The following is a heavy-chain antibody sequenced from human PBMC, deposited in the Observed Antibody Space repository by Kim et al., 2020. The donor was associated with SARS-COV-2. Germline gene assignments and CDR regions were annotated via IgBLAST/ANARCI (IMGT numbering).Heavy chain of an antibody. D-gene: IGHD2-15*01. CDR2: IRTNTYGGTT. J-gene: IGHJ6*03. Sequence: GGSLRLSCTASGFTFGDYYMTWVRLAPGKGLEWVGVIRTNTYGGTTEYAPSVNGRFIVSRDDSNSIAYLQLNSLKSEDTAVYYCARCRRGAEYMDVWG. CDR1: GFTFGDYY. V-gene: IGHV3-49*04. CDR3: ARCRRGAEYMDV.